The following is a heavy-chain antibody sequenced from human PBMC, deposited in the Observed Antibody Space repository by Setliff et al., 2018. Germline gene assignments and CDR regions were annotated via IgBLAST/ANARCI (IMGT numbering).Heavy chain of an antibody. CDR3: ARDRSAYNYGLDV. V-gene: IGHV4-59*01. Sequence: SETLSLTCTVSGGSINNYYWSWIRQAPGKGLEWVGYVYYTGTTNYSPSLEGRVIISVDASKNRLSLQLNSVTPADTAVYYCARDRSAYNYGLDVWGQGTTVTVSS. CDR1: GGSINNYY. J-gene: IGHJ6*02. CDR2: VYYTGTT.